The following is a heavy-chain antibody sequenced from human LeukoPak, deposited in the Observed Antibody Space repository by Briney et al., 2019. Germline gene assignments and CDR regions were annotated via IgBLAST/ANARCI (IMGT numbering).Heavy chain of an antibody. Sequence: ASVKVSCKVSGYTLTELSMHWVRQAPGKGLEWMGGFDPEDGETIYAQKFQGRVTMTEETSIDTAYMELSSLRSEDTAVYYCATVMTTWASEYYGMDVWGQGTTVTVSS. D-gene: IGHD4-17*01. CDR3: ATVMTTWASEYYGMDV. CDR2: FDPEDGET. V-gene: IGHV1-24*01. J-gene: IGHJ6*02. CDR1: GYTLTELS.